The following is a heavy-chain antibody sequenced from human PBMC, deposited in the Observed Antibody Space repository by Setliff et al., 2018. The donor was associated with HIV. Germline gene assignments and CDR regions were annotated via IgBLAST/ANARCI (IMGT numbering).Heavy chain of an antibody. V-gene: IGHV4-59*01. D-gene: IGHD3-9*01. CDR1: SDSIRFYY. Sequence: PSETLSLTCTVSSDSIRFYYWTWIRQPPGKGLEWIGNVYYTGSTNYNPSLKSRVTISVDTSRSTVYMELSSLRFDDTAVYYCARVPILRYASPVDMWGQGTLVTVSS. CDR3: ARVPILRYASPVDM. CDR2: VYYTGST. J-gene: IGHJ4*02.